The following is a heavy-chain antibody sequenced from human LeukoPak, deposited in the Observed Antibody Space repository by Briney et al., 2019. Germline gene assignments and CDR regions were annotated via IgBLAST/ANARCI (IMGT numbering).Heavy chain of an antibody. J-gene: IGHJ4*02. CDR2: IYYSGST. V-gene: IGHV4-59*01. CDR1: GGSISSYY. Sequence: ASETLSLTCTVSGGSISSYYWSWIRQPPGKGLEWIGYIYYSGSTNYNPSLKSRVTMSVDTSKNQFSLKLSSVTAADTGVYYCARDQGLRRFDYWGQGTLVTVSS. CDR3: ARDQGLRRFDY.